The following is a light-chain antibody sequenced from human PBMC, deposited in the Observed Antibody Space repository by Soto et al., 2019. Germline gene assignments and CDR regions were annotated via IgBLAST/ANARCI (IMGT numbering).Light chain of an antibody. CDR1: QDISNY. CDR2: VAS. CDR3: QQYDNPVT. Sequence: DIQMTQSPSSLSASVGDRVTITCQASQDISNYLNWYQQKPGKAPKLLIYVASNLETGVPSRFSGSGSGTDSTFNISSQQAEDIATYYCQQYDNPVTFGQGTKLEIK. J-gene: IGKJ2*01. V-gene: IGKV1-33*01.